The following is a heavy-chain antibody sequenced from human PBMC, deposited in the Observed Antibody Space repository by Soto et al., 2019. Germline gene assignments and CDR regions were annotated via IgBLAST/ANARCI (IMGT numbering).Heavy chain of an antibody. CDR1: GGSLTSGGYY. J-gene: IGHJ3*02. D-gene: IGHD6-6*01. V-gene: IGHV4-31*03. CDR2: IAYSGKT. CDR3: ARSSSSHSFDI. Sequence: QVQLQEAGPGLVKPSQTLSLTCTVSGGSLTSGGYYWSWIRQHPGKGLEWIGYIAYSGKTYYNPSRKSRDTISGDTSKNQFSLKLSSVTAADTAVYYCARSSSSHSFDIWGQGTMVTVSS.